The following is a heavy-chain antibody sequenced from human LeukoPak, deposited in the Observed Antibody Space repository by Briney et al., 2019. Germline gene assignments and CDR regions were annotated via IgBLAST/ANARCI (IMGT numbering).Heavy chain of an antibody. D-gene: IGHD6-13*01. J-gene: IGHJ2*01. CDR1: GFTVSSNY. CDR3: ASLPGGKTAALEFDL. V-gene: IGHV3-66*01. Sequence: PGGSLRLSCAASGFTVSSNYMSWVRQAPGKGLEWVSVIYSGGSTYYADSVKGRFTISRDNSKNTLYLQMNSLRAEDTAVYYCASLPGGKTAALEFDLRGRGTLVTVSS. CDR2: IYSGGST.